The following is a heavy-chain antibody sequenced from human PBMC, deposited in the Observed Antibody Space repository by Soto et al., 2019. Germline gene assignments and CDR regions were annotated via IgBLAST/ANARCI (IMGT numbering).Heavy chain of an antibody. CDR3: ARPNYYYDSSGYYGY. V-gene: IGHV3-21*01. CDR2: ISSSSSYI. J-gene: IGHJ4*02. D-gene: IGHD3-22*01. Sequence: EVQLVESGGGLVKPGGSLRLSCAAFGFTFSSYSMNWVRQAPGKGLEWVSSISSSSSYIYYADSVKGRFTISRDNAKNSLYLQMNSLRAEDTAVYYCARPNYYYDSSGYYGYWGQGTLVTVSS. CDR1: GFTFSSYS.